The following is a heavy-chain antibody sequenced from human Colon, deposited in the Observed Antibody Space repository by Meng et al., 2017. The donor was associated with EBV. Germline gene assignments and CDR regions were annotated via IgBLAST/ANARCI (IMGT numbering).Heavy chain of an antibody. CDR2: VNPSGST. V-gene: IGHV4-34*01. CDR3: ARVGGLDGYRLGGDY. CDR1: GASFSGYY. D-gene: IGHD5-24*01. J-gene: IGHJ4*02. Sequence: QVPVQQWGAGLLKPLATLSLTCGVYGASFSGYYWSWVRQPPGKGLEWIGEVNPSGSTNYSPSLKSRVTISVDTSKNQFSLRLNSVTAADTAVYYCARVGGLDGYRLGGDYWGQGALVTVSS.